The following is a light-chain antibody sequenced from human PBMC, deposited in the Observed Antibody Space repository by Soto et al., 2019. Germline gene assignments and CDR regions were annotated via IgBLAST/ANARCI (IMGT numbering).Light chain of an antibody. CDR2: GAS. J-gene: IGKJ1*01. CDR3: QQYYTWPRT. CDR1: QSVSTN. V-gene: IGKV3-15*01. Sequence: EIVMTQSPGTLSVSPGEGATLSCRASQSVSTNLAWYQQKPDQAPRLLIYGASTTATGMPARFSGSGSGTEFTLTISSLPSEDFAVYYCQQYYTWPRTFGQGTRVEIK.